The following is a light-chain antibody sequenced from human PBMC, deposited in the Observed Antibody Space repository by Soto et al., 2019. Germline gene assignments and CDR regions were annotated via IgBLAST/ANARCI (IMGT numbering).Light chain of an antibody. CDR2: KAS. CDR3: RQHSSYPVT. J-gene: IGKJ5*01. Sequence: DIQMTQSPSTLSASVGVRVIITCRASQSVSSWLAWYQHKPGKAPKLLIYKASRLESGVPSRFSGGGSGTEFPLTINSLQPDDFATYYCRQHSSYPVTFGQGTRLEIK. CDR1: QSVSSW. V-gene: IGKV1-5*03.